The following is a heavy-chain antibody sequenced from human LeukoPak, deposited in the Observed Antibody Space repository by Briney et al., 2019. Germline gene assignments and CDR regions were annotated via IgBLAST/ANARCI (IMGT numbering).Heavy chain of an antibody. CDR1: GFTFSRYW. J-gene: IGHJ4*02. Sequence: GGSLRLSCAASGFTFSRYWLNWVRQAPGKGLVWFSRINSDGGTTTYADSVKGRFTISRDNAKNTLYLQMSSLRVEDTAMYYCARENCGSTSCYWGFDYWGLGTLVTVSS. CDR2: INSDGGTT. V-gene: IGHV3-74*01. CDR3: ARENCGSTSCYWGFDY. D-gene: IGHD2-2*01.